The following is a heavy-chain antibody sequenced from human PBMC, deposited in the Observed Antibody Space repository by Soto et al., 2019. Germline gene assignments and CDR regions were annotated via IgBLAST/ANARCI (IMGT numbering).Heavy chain of an antibody. J-gene: IGHJ5*02. CDR1: GGSFSGYY. Sequence: TSETLSLTCAVYGGSFSGYYWSWIRQPPGKGLEWIGEINHSGSTNYNPSLKSRVTISVDTSKNQFSLKLSSVTAADTAVYYCARGRGITGTTWFDPWGQGTLVTVSS. V-gene: IGHV4-34*01. D-gene: IGHD1-7*01. CDR3: ARGRGITGTTWFDP. CDR2: INHSGST.